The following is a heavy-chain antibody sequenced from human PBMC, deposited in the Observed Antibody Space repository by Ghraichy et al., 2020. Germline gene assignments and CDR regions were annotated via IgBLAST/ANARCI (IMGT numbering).Heavy chain of an antibody. D-gene: IGHD6-19*01. Sequence: GALRLSCAVSGFTFSSYAMTWVRQAPGKGVGWVSSLTSSGDKTYYADAVKGRFTISRDNSKNTLYLQMNSLRVEDTALYYCAKYGAVTGIYYFDYWGQGTLVTVSS. CDR1: GFTFSSYA. J-gene: IGHJ4*02. V-gene: IGHV3-23*01. CDR3: AKYGAVTGIYYFDY. CDR2: LTSSGDKT.